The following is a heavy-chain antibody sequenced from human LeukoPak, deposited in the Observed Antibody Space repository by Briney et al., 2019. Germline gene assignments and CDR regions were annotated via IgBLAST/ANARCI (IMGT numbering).Heavy chain of an antibody. D-gene: IGHD3-22*01. Sequence: GGSLRLSCAASGFTFSSYGMHWVRQAPGKGLEWVAVISYDGSNKYYADSVKGRFTISRDNSKNTLYLQMNSLRAEDTAVYYCAREGFMIVVSGFDPWGQGTLVTVSS. V-gene: IGHV3-30*03. CDR1: GFTFSSYG. CDR3: AREGFMIVVSGFDP. CDR2: ISYDGSNK. J-gene: IGHJ5*02.